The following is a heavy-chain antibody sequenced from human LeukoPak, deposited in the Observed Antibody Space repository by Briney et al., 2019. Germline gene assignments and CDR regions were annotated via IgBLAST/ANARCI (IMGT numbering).Heavy chain of an antibody. J-gene: IGHJ5*02. CDR3: ARGLYYDFWSGYYSGFDP. Sequence: SETLSLTCAAYGGSFSGYYWSWIRQPPGKGLEWIGEINHSGSTNYNPSLKSRVTISVDTSKNQFSLKLSSVTAADTAVYYCARGLYYDFWSGYYSGFDPWGQGTLVTVSS. CDR2: INHSGST. D-gene: IGHD3-3*01. CDR1: GGSFSGYY. V-gene: IGHV4-34*01.